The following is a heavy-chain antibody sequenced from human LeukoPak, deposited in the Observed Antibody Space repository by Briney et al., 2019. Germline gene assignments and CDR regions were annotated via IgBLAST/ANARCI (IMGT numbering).Heavy chain of an antibody. D-gene: IGHD2-15*01. J-gene: IGHJ6*02. CDR3: ARARCSGGTCSVNYYYYYGMDV. CDR1: GYTLTELS. CDR2: FDPEDGET. V-gene: IGHV1-24*01. Sequence: ASVKVSCKVSGYTLTELSMHWVRQAPGKGLEWMGGFDPEDGETIYAQKFQGRVTMTRDTSISTAYMELSRLRSDDTAVYYCARARCSGGTCSVNYYYYYGMDVWGQGTTVTVSS.